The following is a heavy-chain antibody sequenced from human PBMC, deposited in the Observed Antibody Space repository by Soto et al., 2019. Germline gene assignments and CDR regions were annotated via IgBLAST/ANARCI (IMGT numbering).Heavy chain of an antibody. Sequence: QVQLQQWGAGLLKPSETLSLTCAVYGGSFSGYYWSWIRQPPGKGLEWIGEINHSGSTNYNPSLKSRVTISVDTSKNQFSLKLSSVTAADTAVYYCARSLRRAVAGGGAWGQGTLVTVSS. CDR2: INHSGST. V-gene: IGHV4-34*01. CDR1: GGSFSGYY. D-gene: IGHD6-19*01. J-gene: IGHJ5*02. CDR3: ARSLRRAVAGGGA.